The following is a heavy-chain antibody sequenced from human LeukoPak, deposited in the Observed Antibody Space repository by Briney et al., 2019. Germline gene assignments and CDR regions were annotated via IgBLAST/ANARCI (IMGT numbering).Heavy chain of an antibody. CDR3: ARGGYCSGGSCYSFDY. J-gene: IGHJ4*02. Sequence: PSETLSLTCTVSGGSISSYYWSWIRQPPGKGLEWIGYIYYSGSTNYNPSLKSRVTISVDTSKNQFSLKLSSVTAADTAVYHCARGGYCSGGSCYSFDYWGQGTLVTVSS. V-gene: IGHV4-59*01. D-gene: IGHD2-15*01. CDR2: IYYSGST. CDR1: GGSISSYY.